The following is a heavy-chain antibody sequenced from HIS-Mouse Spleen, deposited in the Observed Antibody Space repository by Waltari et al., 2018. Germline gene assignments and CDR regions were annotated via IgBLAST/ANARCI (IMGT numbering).Heavy chain of an antibody. CDR2: TYYSGST. D-gene: IGHD6-13*01. Sequence: HLQLQESGPGLVKPSETLSLTCTVSGGSIRSSSYHWGWIHQPPGKGLEWIGSTYYSGSTYYNPSLKSRVTISVDTSKNQFSLKLSSVTAADTAVYYCAREIPYSSSWYDWYFDLWGRGTLVTVSS. CDR3: AREIPYSSSWYDWYFDL. J-gene: IGHJ2*01. CDR1: GGSIRSSSYH. V-gene: IGHV4-39*07.